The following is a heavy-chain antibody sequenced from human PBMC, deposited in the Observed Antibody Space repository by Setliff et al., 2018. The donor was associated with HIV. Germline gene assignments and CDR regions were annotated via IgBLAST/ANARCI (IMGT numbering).Heavy chain of an antibody. CDR3: ARVVGHSSGYYSAT. D-gene: IGHD3-22*01. V-gene: IGHV1-69*06. Sequence: GASVKVSCKTSGGSFSSYDINWIRQAPGEGLEWMGGIVPVYGTIKYAQKFQGGVTITADKSTNTAYLEVTSLRGEDTAVYFCARVVGHSSGYYSATWGQGTLVTVSS. CDR1: GGSFSSYD. J-gene: IGHJ4*02. CDR2: IVPVYGTI.